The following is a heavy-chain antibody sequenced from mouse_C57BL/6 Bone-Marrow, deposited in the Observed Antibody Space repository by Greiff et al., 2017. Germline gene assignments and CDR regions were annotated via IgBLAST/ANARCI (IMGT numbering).Heavy chain of an antibody. Sequence: EVQLQESGPSLVRPSQTLSLTCTVTGFSINSDCYWIWIRQFPGNKLEYIGYTFYSGITYYNPSLESRTYITRDTSKNQFSLKLSSVTTEDTATYYCARDWHYGSSHWYFDVWGTGTTVTVSS. CDR2: TFYSGIT. CDR3: ARDWHYGSSHWYFDV. J-gene: IGHJ1*03. D-gene: IGHD1-1*01. CDR1: GFSINSDCY. V-gene: IGHV3-3*01.